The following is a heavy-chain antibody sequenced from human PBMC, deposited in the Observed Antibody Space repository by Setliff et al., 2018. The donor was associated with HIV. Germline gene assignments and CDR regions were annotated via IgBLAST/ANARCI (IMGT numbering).Heavy chain of an antibody. CDR2: IFHGGNT. D-gene: IGHD6-13*01. CDR1: GGPIRSPNW. J-gene: IGHJ4*02. V-gene: IGHV4-4*02. Sequence: PSETLSLTCTVSGGPIRSPNWWSWVRQPPGKGLEWIGEIFHGGNTNYSPSQESRVTLPVDKSKNQFSLRLSSVTAADTAVYYCATLAAAGESYDYWGQGSLVTVSS. CDR3: ATLAAAGESYDY.